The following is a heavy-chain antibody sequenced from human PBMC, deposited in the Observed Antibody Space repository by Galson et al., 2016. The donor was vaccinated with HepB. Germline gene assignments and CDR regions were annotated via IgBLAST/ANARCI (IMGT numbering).Heavy chain of an antibody. Sequence: SVKVSCKVSGDTFGSNAVNWVRQAPGQGLEWMGGIIPIFDTITYAQKFQDRVTITADKSTTTAFLDLRNLRSEDTAVYYCARGEVVVPTSAGEIAYSYYMDDGGKGTSGTVS. D-gene: IGHD3-22*01. CDR1: GDTFGSNA. V-gene: IGHV1-69*06. J-gene: IGHJ6*03. CDR2: IIPIFDTI. CDR3: ARGEVVVPTSAGEIAYSYYMDD.